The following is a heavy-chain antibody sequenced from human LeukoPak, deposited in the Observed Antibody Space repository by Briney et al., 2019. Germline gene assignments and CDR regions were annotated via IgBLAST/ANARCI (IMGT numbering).Heavy chain of an antibody. CDR3: ARDRSGGAYYYDSSGYSL. CDR2: LCVSGDVI. V-gene: IGHV3-11*01. J-gene: IGHJ4*02. CDR1: GFTLSDYY. Sequence: PVGYPRLFSAASGFTLSDYYMSWTRRAPGKGVEWVSYLCVSGDVIYSAHSFMGRFTVPRANAKKSLYLQMISLTAEDTAVYDCARDRSGGAYYYDSSGYSLWGQGTLVTVSS. D-gene: IGHD3-22*01.